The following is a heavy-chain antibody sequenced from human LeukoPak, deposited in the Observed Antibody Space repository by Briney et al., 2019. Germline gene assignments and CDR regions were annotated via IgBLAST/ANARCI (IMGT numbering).Heavy chain of an antibody. CDR2: IYSGGST. V-gene: IGHV3-66*04. CDR3: ARQVSSSWLDY. D-gene: IGHD6-13*01. CDR1: GFTVSSNY. Sequence: GGSLRPSCAASGFTVSSNYMSWVRQAPGKGLEWVSVIYSGGSTYYADSVKGRFTISRDNSKNTLYLQMNSLRAEDTAVYYCARQVSSSWLDYWGQGTPVTVSS. J-gene: IGHJ4*02.